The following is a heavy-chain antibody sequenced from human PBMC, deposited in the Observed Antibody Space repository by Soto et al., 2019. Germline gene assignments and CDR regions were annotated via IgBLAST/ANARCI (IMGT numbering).Heavy chain of an antibody. D-gene: IGHD2-15*01. CDR1: GYTFTSYA. CDR3: ERGPGGPDGPGDY. Sequence: QVQLVQSGAEVKKPGASVKVSCKASGYTFTSYAMHWVRQAPGQRLEWMGWINAVNGNTKYSQKFQGRVTITRDTPASTAYRELSILRSEDTTVYYCERGPGGPDGPGDYWGQGVLVTVSS. J-gene: IGHJ4*02. V-gene: IGHV1-3*01. CDR2: INAVNGNT.